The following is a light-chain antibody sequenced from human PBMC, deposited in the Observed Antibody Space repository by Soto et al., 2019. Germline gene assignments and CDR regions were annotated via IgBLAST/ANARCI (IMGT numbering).Light chain of an antibody. CDR2: AAF. CDR3: QQSYSSPIT. V-gene: IGKV1-39*01. CDR1: QSISGY. Sequence: DIQMTQSPSSLSASVGDRVTITCRASQSISGYLNWYQQKPGKAPKLLIYAAFSLHSGVPSRFSGSGSGTDFTLTISSLQPEDFATYYCQQSYSSPITFGQGTRLEIK. J-gene: IGKJ5*01.